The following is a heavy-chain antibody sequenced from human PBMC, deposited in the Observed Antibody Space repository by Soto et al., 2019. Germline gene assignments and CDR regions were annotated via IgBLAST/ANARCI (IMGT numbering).Heavy chain of an antibody. CDR1: GGSISSGDYS. J-gene: IGHJ4*02. V-gene: IGHV4-30-2*01. D-gene: IGHD3-10*01. CDR3: ARVRGEFDTSGPVDY. Sequence: SETLPVTCAVSGGSISSGDYSWNWIRQPPGKGLEWIGYIYFGGSTYYNPSLQSRVTMSVDRSRNQFSLKLNSVTAADTAVYYCARVRGEFDTSGPVDYWGQGTLVTVSP. CDR2: IYFGGST.